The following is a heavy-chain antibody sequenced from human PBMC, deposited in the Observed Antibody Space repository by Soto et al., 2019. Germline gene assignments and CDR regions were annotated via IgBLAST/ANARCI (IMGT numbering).Heavy chain of an antibody. Sequence: QVQLVQSGAEVKKPGASVKVSCKASGYTFTSYDIHWVRQATGQGLEWMGWMNPNSGNTGYAQKFQGRVTMTRNTSISTAYMELSSLRSEDTAVYYCARGMADIVVVPAAMLTYYYYYMDVWGKGTTVTVSS. J-gene: IGHJ6*03. V-gene: IGHV1-8*01. D-gene: IGHD2-2*01. CDR2: MNPNSGNT. CDR1: GYTFTSYD. CDR3: ARGMADIVVVPAAMLTYYYYYMDV.